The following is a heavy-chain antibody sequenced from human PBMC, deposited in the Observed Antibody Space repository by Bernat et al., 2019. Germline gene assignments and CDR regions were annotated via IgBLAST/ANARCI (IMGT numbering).Heavy chain of an antibody. Sequence: QVQLQESGPGLVKPSQTLSLTCTVSGGSISSGGYYWSWIRQHPGKGLEWIGYIYYSGSTYYNPSLKSRVTISVDMSKNQFSLKLSSVTAADTAVYYCARDYSGSGYYGDFDYWGQGTLVTVSS. D-gene: IGHD3-3*01. CDR2: IYYSGST. CDR1: GGSISSGGYY. V-gene: IGHV4-31*03. CDR3: ARDYSGSGYYGDFDY. J-gene: IGHJ4*02.